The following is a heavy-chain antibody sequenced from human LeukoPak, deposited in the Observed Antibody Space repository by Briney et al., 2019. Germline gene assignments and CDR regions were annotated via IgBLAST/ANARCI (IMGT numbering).Heavy chain of an antibody. Sequence: GGSLRLSCAASGFILSRSGMHWVRQAPGKGLEWVAFIRYDGNNKYYADSVKGRFTISRDNSKNTLYLQMNSLRAEDTAVYYCAKSGGSLNWFDPWGQGTLVTVSS. CDR1: GFILSRSG. CDR3: AKSGGSLNWFDP. V-gene: IGHV3-30*02. J-gene: IGHJ5*02. D-gene: IGHD3-10*01. CDR2: IRYDGNNK.